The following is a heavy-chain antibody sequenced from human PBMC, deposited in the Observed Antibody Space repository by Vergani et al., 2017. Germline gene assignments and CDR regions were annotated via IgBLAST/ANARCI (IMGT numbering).Heavy chain of an antibody. Sequence: EVQLVESGGGLVQPGGSLRLSCAASGFTFSSYSMNWVRQAPGKGLEWVSYISSSSSTIYYADSVKGRFTISRDNAKNSLYLQMNSLRAEDTAVYYCAKGKQLLDYYYYGMDVWGQGTTVTVSS. V-gene: IGHV3-48*01. CDR1: GFTFSSYS. CDR3: AKGKQLLDYYYYGMDV. CDR2: ISSSSSTI. D-gene: IGHD2-2*01. J-gene: IGHJ6*02.